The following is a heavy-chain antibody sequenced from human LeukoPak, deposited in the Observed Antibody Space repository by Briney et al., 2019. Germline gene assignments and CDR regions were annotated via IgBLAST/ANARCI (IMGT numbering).Heavy chain of an antibody. Sequence: SETLSLTCAVYGGSFSGYYWSWIRQPPGKGLEWIGEINHSGSTNYNPSLKSRVTISVDTSKNQFSLKLSSVPAADTAVYYCARSYCSSTSCARFDYWGQGTLVTVSS. CDR1: GGSFSGYY. V-gene: IGHV4-34*01. J-gene: IGHJ4*02. D-gene: IGHD2-2*01. CDR2: INHSGST. CDR3: ARSYCSSTSCARFDY.